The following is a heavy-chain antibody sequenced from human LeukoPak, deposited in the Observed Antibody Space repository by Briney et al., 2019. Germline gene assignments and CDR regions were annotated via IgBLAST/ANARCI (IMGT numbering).Heavy chain of an antibody. V-gene: IGHV3-23*01. CDR1: GFTFRSYG. Sequence: GGSLRPSCAASGFTFRSYGMSWVRQAPGKGLEWVSATSGSGGSTYYADSVKGRFTISRDNSKNTLYLQMNSLRAEYTAVYYYATDDYGVYYWGQGTLVTVSS. CDR3: ATDDYGVYY. D-gene: IGHD4-17*01. J-gene: IGHJ4*02. CDR2: TSGSGGST.